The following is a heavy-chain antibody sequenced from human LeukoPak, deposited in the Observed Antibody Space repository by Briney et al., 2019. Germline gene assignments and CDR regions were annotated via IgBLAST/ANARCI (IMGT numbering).Heavy chain of an antibody. CDR2: IDYIGNT. CDR3: ARVQGGYTYGPADY. V-gene: IGHV4-59*11. Sequence: SETLSLTCTVSGGSISSHYWSWIRQPPGKGLEWIGNIDYIGNTNYNPSLKSRVTISVDTSKNQVSLKLRSVTAADTAVFYCARVQGGYTYGPADYWGQGTLVTVSP. D-gene: IGHD5-18*01. J-gene: IGHJ4*02. CDR1: GGSISSHY.